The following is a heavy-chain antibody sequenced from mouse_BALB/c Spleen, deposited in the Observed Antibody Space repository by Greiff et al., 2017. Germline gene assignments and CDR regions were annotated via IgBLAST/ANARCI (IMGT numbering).Heavy chain of an antibody. Sequence: EVQLVESGGGLVKPGGSLKLSCAASGFTFSDYYMYWVRQTPEKRLEWVATISDGGSYTYYPDSVKGRFTISRDNAKNNLYLQMSSLKSEDTAMYYCARARSITTVVEGFAYWGQGTLVTVSA. V-gene: IGHV5-4*02. D-gene: IGHD1-1*01. CDR1: GFTFSDYY. J-gene: IGHJ3*01. CDR3: ARARSITTVVEGFAY. CDR2: ISDGGSYT.